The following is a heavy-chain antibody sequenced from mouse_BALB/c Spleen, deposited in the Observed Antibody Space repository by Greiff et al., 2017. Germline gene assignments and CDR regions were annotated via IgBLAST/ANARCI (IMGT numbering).Heavy chain of an antibody. CDR3: ARSPARGYFDY. CDR2: IDPANGNT. CDR1: GFNIKDTY. Sequence: EVLLQQSGAELVKPGASVKLSCTASGFNIKDTYMHWVKQRPEQGLEWIGRIDPANGNTKYDPKFQGKATITADTSSNTAYLQLSSLTSEDTAVYYCARSPARGYFDYWGQGTTLTVSS. V-gene: IGHV14-3*02. D-gene: IGHD3-3*01. J-gene: IGHJ2*01.